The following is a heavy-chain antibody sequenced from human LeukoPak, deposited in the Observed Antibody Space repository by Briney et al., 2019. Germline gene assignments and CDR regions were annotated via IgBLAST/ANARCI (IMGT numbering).Heavy chain of an antibody. V-gene: IGHV1-46*01. Sequence: ASVKVSCKASGYTFTSYAMNWVRQAPGQGLEWMGIINPSGGSTSYAQKFQGRVTMTRDTSTSTVYMELSSLRSEDTAVYYCARDLAELSSLNWFDPWGQGTLVTVSS. D-gene: IGHD6-13*01. CDR1: GYTFTSYA. J-gene: IGHJ5*02. CDR3: ARDLAELSSLNWFDP. CDR2: INPSGGST.